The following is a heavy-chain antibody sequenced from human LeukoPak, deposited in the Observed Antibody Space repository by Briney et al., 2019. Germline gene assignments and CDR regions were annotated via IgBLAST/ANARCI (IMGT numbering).Heavy chain of an antibody. Sequence: GGSLRLSCAASGFTFTSYSMNWVRQAPGKGLEWVAVISNDGSNKYYADSVKGRFTISRDNSLDTLYLQMNSLKPEDTALYYCARDQRNCSGGSCYPRRNWFDPWGQGALVTVSS. CDR3: ARDQRNCSGGSCYPRRNWFDP. CDR1: GFTFTSYS. J-gene: IGHJ5*02. V-gene: IGHV3-30*04. D-gene: IGHD2-15*01. CDR2: ISNDGSNK.